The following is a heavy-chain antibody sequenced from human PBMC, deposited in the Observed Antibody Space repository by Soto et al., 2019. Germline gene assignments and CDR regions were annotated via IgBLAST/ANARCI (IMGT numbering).Heavy chain of an antibody. V-gene: IGHV3-33*01. J-gene: IGHJ3*02. CDR2: IWYDGSNK. CDR1: GFTFSSYG. Sequence: GGSLRLSCAASGFTFSSYGMHWVRQAPGKGLEWVAVIWYDGSNKYYADSVKGRFTISRDNSKNTLYLQMNSLRAEDTAVYYCARVMGVAGLLIDAFDIWGQGTMVTVSS. CDR3: ARVMGVAGLLIDAFDI. D-gene: IGHD6-19*01.